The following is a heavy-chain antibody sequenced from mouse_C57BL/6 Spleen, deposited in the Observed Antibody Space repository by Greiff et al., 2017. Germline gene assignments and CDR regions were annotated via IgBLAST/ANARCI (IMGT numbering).Heavy chain of an antibody. CDR1: GYAFSSSW. CDR2: IYPGDGDT. V-gene: IGHV1-82*01. J-gene: IGHJ4*01. Sequence: VQLQQSGPELVKPGASVKISCKASGYAFSSSWMNWVKQRPGKGLEWIGRIYPGDGDTNYNGKFKGKATLTADKSSSTAYMQLSSLTSEDSAVYFCARGYDYDGESSAMDYWGQGTSVTVSS. CDR3: ARGYDYDGESSAMDY. D-gene: IGHD2-4*01.